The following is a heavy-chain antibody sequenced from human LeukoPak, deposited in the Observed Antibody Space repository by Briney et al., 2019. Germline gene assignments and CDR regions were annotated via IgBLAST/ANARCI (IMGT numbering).Heavy chain of an antibody. CDR1: GFTFDDYA. J-gene: IGHJ4*02. Sequence: GGSLRLSCAASGFTFDDYAMHWVRQGPGKGLEWVSGIRNSGNIGYADSVKGRFTISRDNAKNSLYLQMNSLRAEDTAVYYCARAEYPYYFDYWGQGTLVTVSS. CDR2: IRNSGNI. V-gene: IGHV3-9*01. D-gene: IGHD6-6*01. CDR3: ARAEYPYYFDY.